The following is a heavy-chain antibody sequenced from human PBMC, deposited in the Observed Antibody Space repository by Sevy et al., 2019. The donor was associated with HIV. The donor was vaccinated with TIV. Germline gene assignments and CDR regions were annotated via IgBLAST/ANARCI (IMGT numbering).Heavy chain of an antibody. J-gene: IGHJ3*02. CDR1: GLAISRYA. CDR3: ARFPPERAFDI. Sequence: GGSLRLSCAASGLAISRYAMHWVRQTPDKGLEWVAVISYDGSNQAYADSVKGRFTISKDNSKNTLYLQMNSLRVEDTAVYYCARFPPERAFDIWGQGTMVTVSS. V-gene: IGHV3-30*04. CDR2: ISYDGSNQ.